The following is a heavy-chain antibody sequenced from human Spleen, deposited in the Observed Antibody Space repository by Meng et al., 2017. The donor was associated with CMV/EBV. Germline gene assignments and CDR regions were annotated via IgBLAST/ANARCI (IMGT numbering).Heavy chain of an antibody. CDR2: INPSGGST. CDR3: ARGRSSGSSSFDY. Sequence: KASGYTFTIYYMPWVRQAPGQGVEWIGIINPSGGSTSYAQKFQGRVTMTRDTSTSTVYMELSSLRSEDTAVYYCARGRSSGSSSFDYWGQGTLVTVSS. J-gene: IGHJ4*02. CDR1: GYTFTIYY. D-gene: IGHD6-13*01. V-gene: IGHV1-46*01.